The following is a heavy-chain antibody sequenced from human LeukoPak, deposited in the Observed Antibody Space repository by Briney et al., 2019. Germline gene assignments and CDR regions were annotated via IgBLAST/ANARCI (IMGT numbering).Heavy chain of an antibody. V-gene: IGHV4-4*08. CDR3: ARQAYGSGSYERPFDF. CDR1: GGSIINYY. D-gene: IGHD3-10*01. Sequence: SETLSLTCSVSGGSIINYYWSWIRQAPGKGLEWVAHIHSSGTTNYNPSLKSRVAISGDTSNNQFSLKLTSVTAADTAVVYCARQAYGSGSYERPFDFWGQGILVTVSS. CDR2: IHSSGTT. J-gene: IGHJ4*02.